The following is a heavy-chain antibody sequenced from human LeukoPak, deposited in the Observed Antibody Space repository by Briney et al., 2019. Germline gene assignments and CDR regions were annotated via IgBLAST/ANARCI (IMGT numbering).Heavy chain of an antibody. CDR2: IRYDGSNK. J-gene: IGHJ4*02. D-gene: IGHD3-9*01. Sequence: QSGGSLRLSCAASGFTFSSYGMHWVRQAPGKGLEWVAFIRYDGSNKYYADSVKGRFTISRDNSKNTLYLQMNSLRAEDTAVYYCAKELRYFDWLLYGFDYWGQGTLVTVSS. V-gene: IGHV3-30*02. CDR1: GFTFSSYG. CDR3: AKELRYFDWLLYGFDY.